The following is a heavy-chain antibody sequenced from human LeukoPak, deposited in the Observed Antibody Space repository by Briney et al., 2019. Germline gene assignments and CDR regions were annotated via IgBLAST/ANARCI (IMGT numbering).Heavy chain of an antibody. J-gene: IGHJ5*02. V-gene: IGHV1-2*02. CDR3: ASTAAPTTGNSFDP. CDR2: INPNSGGT. D-gene: IGHD1-26*01. Sequence: ASVKVSCKAAGYTFTGYYMHWVRQARGQGLEWMGWINPNSGGTNYAQKFQGRVTMTRNTSISTAYMELSSLRSEDTAVYYCASTAAPTTGNSFDPWGQGTLVTVSS. CDR1: GYTFTGYY.